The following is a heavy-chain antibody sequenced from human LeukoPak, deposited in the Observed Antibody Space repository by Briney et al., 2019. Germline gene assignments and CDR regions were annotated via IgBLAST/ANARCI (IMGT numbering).Heavy chain of an antibody. J-gene: IGHJ6*02. CDR2: ISYDGSNK. CDR1: GFTFSSYG. Sequence: PGGSLRLSCAASGFTFSSYGMHWVRQAPGKGLEWVAVISYDGSNKYYADSVKGRFTISRDNSKNTLYLQMNSLRAEDTAVYYCAKGIAAAPWYGMDVWGQGTTVTVSS. CDR3: AKGIAAAPWYGMDV. V-gene: IGHV3-30*18. D-gene: IGHD6-13*01.